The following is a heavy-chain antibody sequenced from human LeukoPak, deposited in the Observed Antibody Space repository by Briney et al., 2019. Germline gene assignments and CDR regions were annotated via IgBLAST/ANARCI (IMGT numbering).Heavy chain of an antibody. Sequence: SQTLSLTCTVSGGSISNGDYYWSWIRQPPGKGLEWIGYIYYSGSTNYNPSLKSRVTISVDTSKNQFSLKLSSVTAADTAVYYCARKGVAGTWGGHMDVWGKGTTVTVSS. J-gene: IGHJ6*03. CDR3: ARKGVAGTWGGHMDV. CDR1: GGSISNGDYY. CDR2: IYYSGST. V-gene: IGHV4-61*08. D-gene: IGHD6-19*01.